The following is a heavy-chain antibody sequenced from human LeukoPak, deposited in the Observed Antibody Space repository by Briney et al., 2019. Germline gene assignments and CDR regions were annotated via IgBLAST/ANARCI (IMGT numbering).Heavy chain of an antibody. J-gene: IGHJ4*02. V-gene: IGHV3-23*01. Sequence: GFLRLSCAASGFTFSRSAMTWVRQTPGKGLDWVSSISSSGNTYYADSVKGRFTISRDNSKNMLYLQMNSLRAEDTAVYYCVKGRISEDGLDFWGQGTLVTVSS. CDR2: ISSSGNT. CDR1: GFTFSRSA. D-gene: IGHD6-13*01. CDR3: VKGRISEDGLDF.